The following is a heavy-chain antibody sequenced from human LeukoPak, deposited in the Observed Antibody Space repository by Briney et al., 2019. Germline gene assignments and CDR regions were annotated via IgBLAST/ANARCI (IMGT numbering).Heavy chain of an antibody. CDR3: ARGNRQLVNINSYYYYMDV. J-gene: IGHJ6*03. Sequence: SETLSLTCTVSGGSISTYYWNWIRQPPGKGLEWIGRVYTSGNTNYSPSLKSRVTISLDTSKNQFSLKLSSVTAADTAVYYRARGNRQLVNINSYYYYMDVWGKGTTVTVSS. V-gene: IGHV4-4*07. CDR1: GGSISTYY. CDR2: VYTSGNT. D-gene: IGHD6-6*01.